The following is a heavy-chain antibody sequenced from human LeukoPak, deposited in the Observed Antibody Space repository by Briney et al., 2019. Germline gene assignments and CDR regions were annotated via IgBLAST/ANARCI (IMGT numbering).Heavy chain of an antibody. CDR3: AKDGIVVVIPFDY. CDR2: IRYDGSNK. V-gene: IGHV3-30*02. CDR1: GFTFSSYG. J-gene: IGHJ4*02. D-gene: IGHD3-22*01. Sequence: GGSLRLSCAASGFTFSSYGMHWVRQAPGKGLEWVAFIRYDGSNKYYADSVKGRFTISRDNSKNTLYLQMNSLRAEDTAVYYCAKDGIVVVIPFDYWGQGTLVTVSS.